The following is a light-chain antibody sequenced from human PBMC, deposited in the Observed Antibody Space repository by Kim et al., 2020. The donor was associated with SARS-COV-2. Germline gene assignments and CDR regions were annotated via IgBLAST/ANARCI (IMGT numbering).Light chain of an antibody. CDR2: AAS. V-gene: IGKV1-39*01. CDR3: HQGYITPFT. CDR1: QSISSH. J-gene: IGKJ3*01. Sequence: DIQMTQSPSSLSASVGDRVTITCRTTQSISSHLNWYQQKPGRAPKLLISAASTLQGGVPSRFSGSGSKTDFTLTISSLQPDDFATYFYHQGYITPFTFGRGTKVDIK.